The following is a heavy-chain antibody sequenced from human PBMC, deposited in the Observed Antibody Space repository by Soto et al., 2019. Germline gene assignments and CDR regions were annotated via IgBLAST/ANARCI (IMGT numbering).Heavy chain of an antibody. CDR1: GYTFTSYG. D-gene: IGHD3-16*01. CDR2: ISAYNGNT. J-gene: IGHJ6*02. Sequence: ASVKVSCKASGYTFTSYGISWVRQAPGQGLEWMGWISAYNGNTNYAQKLQGRVTMTTDTSTSTAYMELRSLRSDDTAVYYCARGRGGKTVANFGMDVWGQGVTVTVSS. V-gene: IGHV1-18*01. CDR3: ARGRGGKTVANFGMDV.